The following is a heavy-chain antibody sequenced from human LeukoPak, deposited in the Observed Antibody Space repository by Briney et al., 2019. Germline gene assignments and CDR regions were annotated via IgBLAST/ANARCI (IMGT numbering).Heavy chain of an antibody. J-gene: IGHJ1*01. V-gene: IGHV4-34*01. D-gene: IGHD6-19*01. CDR1: GFTFSNYW. CDR2: INHSGST. CDR3: ARKGSSPYSSGWYRGSRAEYFQH. Sequence: GSLRLSCAASGFTFSNYWMSWIRQPPGKGLEWIGEINHSGSTNYNPSLKSRVTISVDTSKNQFSLKLSSVTAADTAVYYCARKGSSPYSSGWYRGSRAEYFQHWGQGTLVTVSS.